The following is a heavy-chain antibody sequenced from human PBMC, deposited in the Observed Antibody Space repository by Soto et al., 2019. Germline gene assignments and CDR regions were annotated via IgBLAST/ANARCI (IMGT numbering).Heavy chain of an antibody. CDR3: AKGLYNWNQIDY. CDR2: ISYDGSNK. J-gene: IGHJ4*02. D-gene: IGHD1-20*01. V-gene: IGHV3-30*18. CDR1: GFTFSSYG. Sequence: GGSLRLSCAASGFTFSSYGMHWVRQAPGKGLEWVAVISYDGSNKYYADSVKGRFTISRDNSKNTLYLQMNSLRAEDTAVYYCAKGLYNWNQIDYWGQGTLVTVSS.